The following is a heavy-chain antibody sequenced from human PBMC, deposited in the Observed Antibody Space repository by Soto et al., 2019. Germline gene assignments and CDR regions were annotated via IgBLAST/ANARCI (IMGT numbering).Heavy chain of an antibody. CDR2: ISAYNGNT. V-gene: IGHV1-18*04. D-gene: IGHD2-2*02. CDR1: GYTFTSYG. CDR3: ARFLEDCSSPSCYKNCLDP. Sequence: ASVKVSCKASGYTFTSYGISWVRQAPGQGLEWMGWISAYNGNTNYAQKLQGRVTMTTDTSTSTAYMELRSLRSDDTAVYYCARFLEDCSSPSCYKNCLDPWGQGPLVTVSS. J-gene: IGHJ5*02.